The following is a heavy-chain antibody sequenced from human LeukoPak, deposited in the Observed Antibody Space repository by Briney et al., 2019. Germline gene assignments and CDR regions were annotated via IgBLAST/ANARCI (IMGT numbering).Heavy chain of an antibody. J-gene: IGHJ4*02. CDR3: AKERKKYYYGSGSYPMDLN. Sequence: GGSLRLSCAASGFTFSSYGMHWVRQAPGKGLEWVAFIRYDGSNKYYADSVKGRFTISRDNSKNTLYLQMNSLRAEDTAVYYCAKERKKYYYGSGSYPMDLNWGQGTLVTVSS. D-gene: IGHD3-10*01. V-gene: IGHV3-30*02. CDR1: GFTFSSYG. CDR2: IRYDGSNK.